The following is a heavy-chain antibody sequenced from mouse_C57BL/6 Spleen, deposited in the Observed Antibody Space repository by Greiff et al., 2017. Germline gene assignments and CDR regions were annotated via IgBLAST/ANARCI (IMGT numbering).Heavy chain of an antibody. CDR2: IYPGDGDT. CDR1: GYAFSSSW. J-gene: IGHJ3*01. V-gene: IGHV1-82*01. Sequence: QVQLKQSGPELVKPGASVKISCKASGYAFSSSWMNWVKQRPGKGLEWIGRIYPGDGDTNYNGKFKGKATLTADKSSSTAYMQLSSLTSEDSAVYFCARDARARGFAYWGQGTLVTVSA. CDR3: ARDARARGFAY.